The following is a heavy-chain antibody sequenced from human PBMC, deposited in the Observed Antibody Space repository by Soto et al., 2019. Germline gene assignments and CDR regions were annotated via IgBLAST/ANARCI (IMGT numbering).Heavy chain of an antibody. V-gene: IGHV4-59*01. CDR3: ARAPRRGDCFDY. CDR2: VYSGGST. Sequence: QVQLQESGPGLLKPSETLSLTCTVSSGSLSRYYWAWIRQPPGKGLEWIGYVYSGGSTFYNPSLNGRVTISIDTSKSQFSLRLTSVTAADTGVFYCARAPRRGDCFDYWGQGTLVTVSS. CDR1: SGSLSRYY. J-gene: IGHJ4*02. D-gene: IGHD3-10*01.